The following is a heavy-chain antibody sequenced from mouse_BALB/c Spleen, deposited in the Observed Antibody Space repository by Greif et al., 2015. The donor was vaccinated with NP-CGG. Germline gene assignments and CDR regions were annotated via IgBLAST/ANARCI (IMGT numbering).Heavy chain of an antibody. Sequence: QVQLQQSGAEPVMPGASVKMSCKASGYTFTDYWMHWVKQRPGQGLEWIGAIDTSDSYTSYNQRFKGKATLTVDESSSTAYMQLGSLTSEDSAVYYCARENHLNYFDYWGQGTTLTVSS. CDR2: IDTSDSYT. J-gene: IGHJ2*01. CDR1: GYTFTDYW. CDR3: ARENHLNYFDY. V-gene: IGHV1-69*01.